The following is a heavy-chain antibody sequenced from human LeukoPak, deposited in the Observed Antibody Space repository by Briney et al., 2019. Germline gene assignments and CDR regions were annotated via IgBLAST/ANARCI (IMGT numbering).Heavy chain of an antibody. J-gene: IGHJ4*02. Sequence: ASVTVSCKASGYTLSNYYMHWVRQAPGQGLEWMGVINPRGGSTSYAQTFQGRVTMTRDTSTSTVYMELNSLRSEDTAVYYCARDRGSSGWYVDYWGQGTLVTVSS. CDR1: GYTLSNYY. CDR2: INPRGGST. D-gene: IGHD6-19*01. V-gene: IGHV1-46*01. CDR3: ARDRGSSGWYVDY.